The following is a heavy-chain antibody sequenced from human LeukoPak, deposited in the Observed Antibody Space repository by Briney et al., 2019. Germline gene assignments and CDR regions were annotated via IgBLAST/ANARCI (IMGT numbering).Heavy chain of an antibody. CDR1: GYTFTSYG. CDR2: ISAYNGNT. J-gene: IGHJ4*02. Sequence: ASVKVSCTASGYTFTSYGISWVQQAPGQGLEWMGWISAYNGNTNYAQKLQGRVTMTTDTSTSTAYMELRSLRSDDTAVYYCARHTVTTGLEDYWGQGTLVTVSS. V-gene: IGHV1-18*01. CDR3: ARHTVTTGLEDY. D-gene: IGHD4-17*01.